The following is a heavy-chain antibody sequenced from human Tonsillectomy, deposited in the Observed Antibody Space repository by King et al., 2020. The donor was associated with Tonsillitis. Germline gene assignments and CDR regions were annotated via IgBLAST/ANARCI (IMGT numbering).Heavy chain of an antibody. CDR3: ARADFWYPFDI. Sequence: VQLVESGGGVVQPGRSLRRSCAASGFTFSTSGMHWVRQAPGKGLEWVAVIWYDGKNEYYTDSVKGRFTISRDNSKNTVDLQMNSPTVEDTAVYYCARADFWYPFDIWGQGTMVTVSS. CDR1: GFTFSTSG. D-gene: IGHD3/OR15-3a*01. V-gene: IGHV3-33*01. CDR2: IWYDGKNE. J-gene: IGHJ3*02.